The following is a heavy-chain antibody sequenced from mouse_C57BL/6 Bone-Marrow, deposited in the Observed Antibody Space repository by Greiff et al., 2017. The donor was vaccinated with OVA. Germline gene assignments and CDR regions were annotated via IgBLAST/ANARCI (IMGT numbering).Heavy chain of an antibody. CDR3: AIIPSMDY. J-gene: IGHJ4*01. CDR2: IYPGDGDT. V-gene: IGHV1-82*01. Sequence: QVQLQQSGPELVKPGASVKISCKASGYAFSSSWMNWVKQRPGQGLEWIGRIYPGDGDTNYNGKFKGKATLTADKSSSTAYMQLSSLTSEDSAVYFCAIIPSMDYWGQGTSVTVSS. D-gene: IGHD5-1-1*01. CDR1: GYAFSSSW.